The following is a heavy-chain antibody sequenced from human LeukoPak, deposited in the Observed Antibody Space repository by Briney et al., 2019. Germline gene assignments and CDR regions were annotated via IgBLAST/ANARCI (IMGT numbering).Heavy chain of an antibody. Sequence: NPSETLSLTCAAYGGSFSGYYWSWIRQPPGKGLEWIGEINHSGSTTYNPSLKSRVTISVDTSTSQFSLKLSSVTAADTAVYYCARGRGDSSSWYEEDWFDPWGQGTLVTVSS. J-gene: IGHJ5*02. D-gene: IGHD6-13*01. CDR1: GGSFSGYY. CDR2: INHSGST. CDR3: ARGRGDSSSWYEEDWFDP. V-gene: IGHV4-34*01.